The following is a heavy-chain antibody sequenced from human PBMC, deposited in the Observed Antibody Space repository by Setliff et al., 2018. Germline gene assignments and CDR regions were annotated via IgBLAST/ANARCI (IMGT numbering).Heavy chain of an antibody. CDR2: IYYTGTA. D-gene: IGHD3-10*01. V-gene: IGHV4-39*01. J-gene: IGHJ4*02. CDR1: GDSISSTSYQ. Sequence: SETLSLTCTVSGDSISSTSYQWGWVRQPPGKGLEWIGSIYYTGTAYYNPSLKSRVTISVDTSKNQFSLQVTYLAATDTALYFCARHEFVGGYYGSVTYRHFDYWCPGILVTVSS. CDR3: ARHEFVGGYYGSVTYRHFDY.